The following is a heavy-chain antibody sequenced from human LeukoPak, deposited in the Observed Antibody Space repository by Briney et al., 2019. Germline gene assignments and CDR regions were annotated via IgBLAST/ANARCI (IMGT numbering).Heavy chain of an antibody. CDR3: ARDPFFGYYGDAFDI. J-gene: IGHJ3*02. CDR1: VYTFTTYY. V-gene: IGHV1-46*01. Sequence: ALVKVSSKPSVYTFTTYYMHWVRQSPRQRRKGMGIINPTVSSTSYAQKFQGRVTMTRDKSTSTVYMELSSLRSEDTAVYYCARDPFFGYYGDAFDIWGQGTMVTVSS. CDR2: INPTVSST. D-gene: IGHD3-10*01.